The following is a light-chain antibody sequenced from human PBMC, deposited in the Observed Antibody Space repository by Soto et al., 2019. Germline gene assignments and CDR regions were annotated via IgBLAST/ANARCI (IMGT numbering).Light chain of an antibody. Sequence: EIVLTQSPATLSLSPGEGATLSCRASQSVSSYLAWYQQKPGQAPRLLIYDASNRAPGIPARFSGSGSGTDFTLTISSLEPEDFAVYYCQQRSNWPLTFGGGTKVEIK. CDR1: QSVSSY. CDR2: DAS. J-gene: IGKJ4*01. V-gene: IGKV3-11*01. CDR3: QQRSNWPLT.